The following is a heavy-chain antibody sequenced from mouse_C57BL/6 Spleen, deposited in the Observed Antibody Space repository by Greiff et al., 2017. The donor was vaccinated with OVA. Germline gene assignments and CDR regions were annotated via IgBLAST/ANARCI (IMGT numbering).Heavy chain of an antibody. V-gene: IGHV1-39*01. CDR1: GYSFTDYN. Sequence: EVQLQQSGPELVKPGASVKISCKASGYSFTDYNMNWVKQSNGKSLEWIGVINPNYGTTSYNQKFKGKATLTVDKSSSTSYMQLNSLTSEDSAVYFCARWGYSCSGYYIDYWGQGTTLTVSS. D-gene: IGHD3-1*01. J-gene: IGHJ2*01. CDR2: INPNYGTT. CDR3: ARWGYSCSGYYIDY.